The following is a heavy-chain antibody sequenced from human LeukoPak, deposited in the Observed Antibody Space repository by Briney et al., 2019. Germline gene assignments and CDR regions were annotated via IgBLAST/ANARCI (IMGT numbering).Heavy chain of an antibody. CDR1: GFTFSNYA. CDR3: ARAGILTSTALGY. D-gene: IGHD2-15*01. Sequence: PGGSLRLSCAASGFTFSNYAMSWVRQAPGKGLEWVSYIGSRGSPIYYTDSVEGRFTISRDNAKNSFYLQMNSLRVEDTAVYYCARAGILTSTALGYWGQGTLVTVSS. J-gene: IGHJ4*02. V-gene: IGHV3-48*01. CDR2: IGSRGSPI.